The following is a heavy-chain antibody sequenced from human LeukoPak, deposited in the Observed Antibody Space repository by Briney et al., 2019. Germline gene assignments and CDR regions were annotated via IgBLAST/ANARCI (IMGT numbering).Heavy chain of an antibody. CDR3: ARVDPPRTLHADY. CDR2: INSDGSST. D-gene: IGHD2-2*03. Sequence: GGSLRLSCAASGFTFSSYWMHWVRQAPGKGLVLVSRINSDGSSTSYADSVKGRFPISRDTAKNTLYLQMNSLRAEDTAVYYCARVDPPRTLHADYWGQGTLVTVSS. J-gene: IGHJ4*02. CDR1: GFTFSSYW. V-gene: IGHV3-74*01.